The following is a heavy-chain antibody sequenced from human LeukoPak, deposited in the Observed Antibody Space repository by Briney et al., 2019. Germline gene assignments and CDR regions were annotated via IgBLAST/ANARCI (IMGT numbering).Heavy chain of an antibody. Sequence: SETLSLTCTVSGGSISSYYWSWIRQPAGKGLEWIGRIYTSGSTNYNPSLKSRVTMSVDTSKNQFSLKLSSVTAADTAVYYCARPDAGGVAAFDAFDIWGQGTMVTVSS. CDR1: GGSISSYY. CDR2: IYTSGST. V-gene: IGHV4-4*07. D-gene: IGHD3-16*01. J-gene: IGHJ3*02. CDR3: ARPDAGGVAAFDAFDI.